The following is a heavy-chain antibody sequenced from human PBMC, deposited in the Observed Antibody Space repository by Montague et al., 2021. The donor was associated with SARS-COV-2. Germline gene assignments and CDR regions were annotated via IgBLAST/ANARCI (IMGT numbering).Heavy chain of an antibody. J-gene: IGHJ5*01. Sequence: SLRLSCAASGFSFSNYAMNWVRQAPGRGLEWVSSISGSGGTTYYADSVEGRFMISRDNSKNTLYLQMNSLRTEDTAVYYCAKEGSDYYASGSYYTRLGWFDSWGRGTLVTVSS. D-gene: IGHD3-10*01. CDR1: GFSFSNYA. CDR2: ISGSGGTT. V-gene: IGHV3-23*01. CDR3: AKEGSDYYASGSYYTRLGWFDS.